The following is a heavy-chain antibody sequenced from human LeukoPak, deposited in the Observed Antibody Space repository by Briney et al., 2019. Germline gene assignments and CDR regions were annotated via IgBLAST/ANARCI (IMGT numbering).Heavy chain of an antibody. D-gene: IGHD5-12*01. V-gene: IGHV1-24*01. CDR3: ATGTRWDGYSGYDY. CDR2: FDPEDGET. J-gene: IGHJ4*02. CDR1: GYTLTELS. Sequence: ASVKVSCKVSGYTLTELSLHWVRQAPGKGLEWMGGFDPEDGETIYAQKFQGRVTMTEDTSTDTAYMELSSLRSEDTAVYYCATGTRWDGYSGYDYWGQGTLVTVSS.